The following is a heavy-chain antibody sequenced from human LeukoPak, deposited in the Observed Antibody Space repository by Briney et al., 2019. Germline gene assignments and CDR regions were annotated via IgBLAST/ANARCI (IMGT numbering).Heavy chain of an antibody. CDR2: ISSSSSYI. CDR3: ARRPSGVPAAQGGNYYYGMDV. CDR1: GFTVSNKY. D-gene: IGHD2-2*01. Sequence: GGSLRLSCVASGFTVSNKYMNWVRQAPGKGLEWVSSISSSSSYIYYADSVKGRFTISRDNAKNSLYLQMNSLRAEDTAVYYCARRPSGVPAAQGGNYYYGMDVWGQGTTVTVSS. V-gene: IGHV3-21*01. J-gene: IGHJ6*02.